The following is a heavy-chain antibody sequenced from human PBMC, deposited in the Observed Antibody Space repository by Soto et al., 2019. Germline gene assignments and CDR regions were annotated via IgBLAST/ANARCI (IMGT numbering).Heavy chain of an antibody. V-gene: IGHV1-69*06. CDR3: ERSAHNLPTVGHFDY. Sequence: SLKVSCKASGGTFSSYAISWVRQAPGQGLEWMGGIIPIFGTANYAQKFQGRVTITAGKSTSTAYMELSSLRSEDTAVYYCERSAHNLPTVGHFDYSGQGPPVTVYS. J-gene: IGHJ4*02. CDR1: GGTFSSYA. D-gene: IGHD4-17*01. CDR2: IIPIFGTA.